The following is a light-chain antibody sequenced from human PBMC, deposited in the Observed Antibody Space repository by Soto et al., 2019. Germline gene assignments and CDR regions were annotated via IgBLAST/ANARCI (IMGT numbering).Light chain of an antibody. CDR1: QSVGNN. J-gene: IGKJ4*01. V-gene: IGKV3-15*01. CDR3: QQYGEWPLT. Sequence: EIVLTQSPATLSVSPGERATLSCRASQSVGNNFAWYQQKPGQAPRLLIFATSTRATGVPARFSGSGSGTESTLTISSQQSEDFAVYYRQQYGEWPLTFGGGAKVEIE. CDR2: ATS.